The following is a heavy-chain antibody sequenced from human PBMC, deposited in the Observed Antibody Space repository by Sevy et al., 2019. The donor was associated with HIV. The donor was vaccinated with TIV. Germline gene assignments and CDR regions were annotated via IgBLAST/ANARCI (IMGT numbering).Heavy chain of an antibody. J-gene: IGHJ4*02. Sequence: GGSLRLSCAASGFTFSNAWMNWVRQAPGKGLEWLSYISTGTDHIYYADSAKGRFTISRDDAKKSVYLEMKSLRDQDTALYYCVRRGVDAYNVYFDLWGQGTLVTVSS. D-gene: IGHD3-10*01. CDR3: VRRGVDAYNVYFDL. CDR1: GFTFSNAW. V-gene: IGHV3-21*05. CDR2: ISTGTDHI.